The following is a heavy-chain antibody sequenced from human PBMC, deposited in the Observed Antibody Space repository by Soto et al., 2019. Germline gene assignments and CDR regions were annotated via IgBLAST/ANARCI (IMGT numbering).Heavy chain of an antibody. CDR2: IYRGGST. J-gene: IGHJ6*02. V-gene: IGHV3-66*01. CDR3: ARDKALVVPSLVNSDYYYYAMDV. CDR1: GFTVSDNS. Sequence: EVQLVESGGGLVQPGGSLRLSCAASGFTVSDNSMTWVRQAPGKGLEWVSVIYRGGSTNYADSVRGRFTISRDNSKNTXYLQINSLRDEDTALYYCARDKALVVPSLVNSDYYYYAMDVWGQGTTVTVSS. D-gene: IGHD3-22*01.